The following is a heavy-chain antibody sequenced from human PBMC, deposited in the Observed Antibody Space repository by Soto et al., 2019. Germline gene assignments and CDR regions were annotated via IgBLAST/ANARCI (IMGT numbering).Heavy chain of an antibody. Sequence: GGSLRLSCTTSGFTFGYYALSWVRQAPGKGLEWVGFIRRNAYGGTTDYAASVKGRFTISRDDSKSIAYLQMNSLRTEDTALYYCTRASSLDFDFWGQGTLVTVSS. V-gene: IGHV3-49*04. J-gene: IGHJ4*02. D-gene: IGHD3-16*01. CDR2: IRRNAYGGTT. CDR3: TRASSLDFDF. CDR1: GFTFGYYA.